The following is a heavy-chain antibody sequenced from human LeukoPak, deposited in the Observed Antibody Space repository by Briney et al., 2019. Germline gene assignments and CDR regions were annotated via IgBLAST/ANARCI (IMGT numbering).Heavy chain of an antibody. J-gene: IGHJ4*02. CDR3: ARLKAGN. Sequence: GGSPRLSCTASGFHFSDYYMSWIRQAPGKGLEWVSYISDRGDTIYYADSVKGRFTISRDNANNSVSLQMNSLRPEDTAVYYCARLKAGNWGPGTLVAVSS. CDR1: GFHFSDYY. CDR2: ISDRGDTI. V-gene: IGHV3-11*01.